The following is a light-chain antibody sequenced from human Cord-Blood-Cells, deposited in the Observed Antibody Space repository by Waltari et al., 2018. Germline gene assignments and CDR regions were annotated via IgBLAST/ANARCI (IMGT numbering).Light chain of an antibody. CDR3: MQGIHLPWT. V-gene: IGKV2-29*02. J-gene: IGKJ1*01. CDR2: EVS. Sequence: DIVMPQTPLSLSVTPGQPASISCKSSQSLLHSDGKTYLYWYLQKPGQSPQLLSYEVSSRCTGVPDRFSGSGSGTDCTLKISRVEAEEVGVYYCMQGIHLPWTFGQGTKVEIK. CDR1: QSLLHSDGKTY.